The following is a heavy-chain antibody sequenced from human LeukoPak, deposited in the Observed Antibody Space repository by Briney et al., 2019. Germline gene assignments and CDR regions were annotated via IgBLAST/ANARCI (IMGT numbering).Heavy chain of an antibody. CDR1: GFTFSNAW. J-gene: IGHJ4*02. Sequence: GGSLRLSCVASGFTFSNAWMNWVRQAPGKGLEWVAVISHDGREIYYADSVKGRFTISRDDSMSTMYLQMNSLRAEDTALYYCARGRSDSGAYCYFGSWGQGTPVTVSS. CDR2: ISHDGREI. CDR3: ARGRSDSGAYCYFGS. V-gene: IGHV3-30*03. D-gene: IGHD3-22*01.